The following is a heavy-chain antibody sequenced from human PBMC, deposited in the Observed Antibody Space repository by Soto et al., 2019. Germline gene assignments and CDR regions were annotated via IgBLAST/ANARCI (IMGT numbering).Heavy chain of an antibody. CDR1: GGSISSGDYY. Sequence: SETLSLTCTVSGGSISSGDYYWSWIRQPPGKGLGWIGSIYYSGSTYYNPSLKSRVTISVDTSKNQFSLKLSSVTAADTAVYYCARQSSGWYNWFDPWGQGTLVTVSS. V-gene: IGHV4-30-4*01. CDR2: IYYSGST. J-gene: IGHJ5*02. D-gene: IGHD6-19*01. CDR3: ARQSSGWYNWFDP.